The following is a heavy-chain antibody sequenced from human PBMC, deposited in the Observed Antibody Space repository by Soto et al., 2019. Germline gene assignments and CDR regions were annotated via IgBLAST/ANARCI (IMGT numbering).Heavy chain of an antibody. CDR3: AKNGRFLEWLLMGLIDY. J-gene: IGHJ4*02. CDR1: GFTFSSYA. CDR2: ISGSGGST. V-gene: IGHV3-23*01. Sequence: EVQLLESGGGLVQPGGSLRLSCAASGFTFSSYAMSWVRQAPGKGLEWVSAISGSGGSTDYADSVKGRFTISRDNSKNTLYLQMNSLRAEDTAVYYCAKNGRFLEWLLMGLIDYWGQGTLVTVSS. D-gene: IGHD3-3*01.